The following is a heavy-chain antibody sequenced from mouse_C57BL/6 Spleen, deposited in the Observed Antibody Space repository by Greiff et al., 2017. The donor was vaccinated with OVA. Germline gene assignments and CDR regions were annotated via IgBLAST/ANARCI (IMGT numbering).Heavy chain of an antibody. CDR2: IYPGDGDT. J-gene: IGHJ4*01. CDR1: GYAFSSSW. V-gene: IGHV1-82*01. Sequence: QVQLQQSGPELVKPGASVKISCKASGYAFSSSWMNWVKQRPGKGLEWIGRIYPGDGDTNYNGKFKGKATLTADKSSSTAYMQLSSLTSEDSAVYFCARTGVPHAMDYWGQGTSVTVSS. CDR3: ARTGVPHAMDY.